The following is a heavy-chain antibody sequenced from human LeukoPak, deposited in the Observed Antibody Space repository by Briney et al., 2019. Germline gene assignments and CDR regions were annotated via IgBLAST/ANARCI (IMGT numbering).Heavy chain of an antibody. CDR1: GFTFSSYG. Sequence: GGSLRLSCAASGFTFSSYGMSWVRQAPGKGLEWVSSISSSSSYIYYADSVKGRFTISRDNAKNSLYLQMNSLRAEDTAVYYCARDGIAARRPFDYWGQGTLVTVSS. V-gene: IGHV3-21*01. CDR3: ARDGIAARRPFDY. CDR2: ISSSSSYI. J-gene: IGHJ4*02. D-gene: IGHD6-6*01.